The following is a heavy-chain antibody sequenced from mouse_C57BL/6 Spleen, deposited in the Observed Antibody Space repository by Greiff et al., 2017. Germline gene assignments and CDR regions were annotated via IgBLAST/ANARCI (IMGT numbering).Heavy chain of an antibody. CDR3: ARHDEAVVDYAMDY. Sequence: VQLQQSGAELVKPGASVKLSCKASGYTFTEYTIHWVKQRSGQGLEWIGWFYPGSGSIKYNEKFKDKATLTADRSSSTVYMRLISLTSEDSAVYFGARHDEAVVDYAMDYWGQGTSVTVSS. V-gene: IGHV1-62-2*01. CDR1: GYTFTEYT. D-gene: IGHD1-1*01. J-gene: IGHJ4*01. CDR2: FYPGSGSI.